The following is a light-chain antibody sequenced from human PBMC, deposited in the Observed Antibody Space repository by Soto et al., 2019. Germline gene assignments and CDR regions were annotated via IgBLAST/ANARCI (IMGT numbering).Light chain of an antibody. CDR1: QGISSY. J-gene: IGKJ4*01. Sequence: IKMTQSPSSLSASVGDRVTLTCRASQGISSYLAWYQQKPGKAPKLLIYAASTLQSGVPSRFSGSGSGTDFTLTISCLQSEDFATYYCQQYYSYPLTFGGGTKVDI. CDR3: QQYYSYPLT. CDR2: AAS. V-gene: IGKV1-8*01.